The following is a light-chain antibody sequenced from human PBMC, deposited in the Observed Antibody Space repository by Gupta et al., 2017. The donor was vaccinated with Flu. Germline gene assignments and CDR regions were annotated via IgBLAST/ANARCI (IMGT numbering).Light chain of an antibody. CDR1: NIGRQA. CDR2: NDN. V-gene: IGLV3-21*01. CDR3: QVWDTSTDDWV. J-gene: IGLJ3*02. Sequence: SNNIGRQAVRWHQQKPGQAPELIFYNDNYRPSGIPERFSGSNSGNTASLTISGLEAEDEADYYCQVWDTSTDDWVFGGGTMLTVV.